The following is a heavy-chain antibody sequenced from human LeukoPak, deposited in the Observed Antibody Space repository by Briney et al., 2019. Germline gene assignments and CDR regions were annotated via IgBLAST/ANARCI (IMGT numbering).Heavy chain of an antibody. Sequence: PGGSLRLSCAASGSTFSNYWMTWVRQAPGKGLEWVANIKQDGSQKYYVDSLKGRFTIFRDNAKNSLYLQMSSLRAEDTAVYYCARDPDCGGDCYIFDFWGQGTLVTVSS. CDR3: ARDPDCGGDCYIFDF. CDR2: IKQDGSQK. D-gene: IGHD2-21*02. J-gene: IGHJ4*02. CDR1: GSTFSNYW. V-gene: IGHV3-7*01.